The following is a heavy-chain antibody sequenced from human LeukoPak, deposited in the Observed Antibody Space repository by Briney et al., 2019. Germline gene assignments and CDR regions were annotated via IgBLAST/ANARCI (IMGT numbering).Heavy chain of an antibody. CDR2: IIPILGIA. V-gene: IGHV1-69*04. Sequence: SVKVSCKASGYTFTSYGISWVRQAPGQGLEWMGRIIPILGIANYAQKFQGRVTITADKSTSTAYMELSSLRSEDTAVYYCARVSAEMATSAGGMDVWGQGTTVTVSS. D-gene: IGHD5-24*01. J-gene: IGHJ6*02. CDR1: GYTFTSYG. CDR3: ARVSAEMATSAGGMDV.